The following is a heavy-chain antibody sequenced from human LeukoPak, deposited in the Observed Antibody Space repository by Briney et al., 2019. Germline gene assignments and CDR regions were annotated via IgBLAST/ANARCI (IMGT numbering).Heavy chain of an antibody. CDR1: GFTFSSYW. J-gene: IGHJ4*02. D-gene: IGHD6-6*01. Sequence: GGSLRLSCAASGFTFSSYWMSWVRQAPGEGLEWVANIKQDGTEKYYMDSVKGRFSISRDNAKNSLYLQMNALRAEDTAVFYCARDVRPDYWGQGTLVTVST. V-gene: IGHV3-7*04. CDR2: IKQDGTEK. CDR3: ARDVRPDY.